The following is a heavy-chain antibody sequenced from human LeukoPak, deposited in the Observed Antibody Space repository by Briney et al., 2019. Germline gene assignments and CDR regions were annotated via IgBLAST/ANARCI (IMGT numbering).Heavy chain of an antibody. V-gene: IGHV1-69*01. CDR3: ARGASYSSSWKYYYYYYYMDV. Sequence: SVKVSCKASGDTFSSYAISWVRQAPGQGLEWMGGIIPMFGTANYAQKFQGRVTITADESTSTAYMELSSLRSEDTAVYYCARGASYSSSWKYYYYYYYMDVWGKGTTVTISS. J-gene: IGHJ6*03. CDR1: GDTFSSYA. CDR2: IIPMFGTA. D-gene: IGHD6-13*01.